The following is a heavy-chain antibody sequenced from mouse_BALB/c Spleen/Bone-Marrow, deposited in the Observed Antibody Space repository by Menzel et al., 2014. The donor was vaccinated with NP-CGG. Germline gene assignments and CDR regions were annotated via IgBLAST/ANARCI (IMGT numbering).Heavy chain of an antibody. D-gene: IGHD2-3*01. CDR1: GYAFSDYL. CDR3: ARYDGYPDY. Sequence: VQRVESGAELVRPGTPVKVSCKASGYAFSDYLMEWLKQRPGQGLEWIGVINPGSGSTNQNEKFKDKATLTADTSSNTDYMELSSLTSDDSAVYFCARYDGYPDYWGQGTTLTVSS. J-gene: IGHJ2*01. V-gene: IGHV1-54*01. CDR2: INPGSGST.